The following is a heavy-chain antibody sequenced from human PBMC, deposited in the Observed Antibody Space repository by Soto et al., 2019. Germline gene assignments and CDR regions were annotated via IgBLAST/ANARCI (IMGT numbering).Heavy chain of an antibody. CDR1: GFTFSDHY. CDR3: AKVDSTKGYTYDS. D-gene: IGHD5-18*01. J-gene: IGHJ5*02. V-gene: IGHV3-72*01. CDR2: VRNKANSYTT. Sequence: GGSLRLSCAASGFTFSDHYMDWVRQAPGKGLEWVGRVRNKANSYTTEYAASVKGRFTVSRDDSQTSLYLQMNSLIIADTAVYFCAKVDSTKGYTYDSWGQGALVTVSS.